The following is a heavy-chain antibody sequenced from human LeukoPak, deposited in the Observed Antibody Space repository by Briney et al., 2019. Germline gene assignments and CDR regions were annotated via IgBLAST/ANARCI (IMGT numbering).Heavy chain of an antibody. D-gene: IGHD5-18*01. CDR1: GYSFTSYG. J-gene: IGHJ4*02. Sequence: ASVKVSCKASGYSFTSYGINWVRQAPGQGLEWMGWISTDNGNTDYARNLRGRVTMTTDTSTSTAYMELRSLRSDDTAVYYCARGYSYGYGPLDYWGQGTLVTVSS. CDR3: ARGYSYGYGPLDY. CDR2: ISTDNGNT. V-gene: IGHV1-18*01.